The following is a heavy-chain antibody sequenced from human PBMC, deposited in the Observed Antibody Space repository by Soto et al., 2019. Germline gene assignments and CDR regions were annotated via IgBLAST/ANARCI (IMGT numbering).Heavy chain of an antibody. CDR1: GGSISRSY. D-gene: IGHD1-7*01. J-gene: IGHJ5*02. CDR3: ASVRGMELGYNWFDP. Sequence: QVQLQESGPGLLKPSETLSLTCTVSGGSISRSYWSWIRQPAGKGLELLGRIYTSGSTNYNPSLKSRVSMSVDTSKTQFSLKLSALTAADTAVDYCASVRGMELGYNWFDPWGQGTLVTVSS. V-gene: IGHV4-4*07. CDR2: IYTSGST.